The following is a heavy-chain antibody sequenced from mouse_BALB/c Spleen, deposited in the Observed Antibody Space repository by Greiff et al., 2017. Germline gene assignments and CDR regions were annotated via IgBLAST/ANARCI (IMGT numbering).Heavy chain of an antibody. D-gene: IGHD1-2*01. CDR1: GYSFTSGYI. V-gene: IGHV3-1*02. CDR3: AGGSTAAMDY. CDR2: IHYSGST. Sequence: EVQLQQSGPDLVKPSQSLSLTCTASGYSFTSGYIWYWIRPSPGNQLEWMGYIHYSGSTNYNPSLKSRITITRDTSKNQFFLQLNSVTTEDTATYYCAGGSTAAMDYWGQGTSVTVSS. J-gene: IGHJ4*01.